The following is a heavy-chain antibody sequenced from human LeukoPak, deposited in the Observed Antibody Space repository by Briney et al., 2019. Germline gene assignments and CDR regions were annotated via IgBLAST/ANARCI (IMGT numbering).Heavy chain of an antibody. V-gene: IGHV3-23*01. CDR2: LTGSGGST. CDR1: GFTFSSCA. J-gene: IGHJ4*02. Sequence: GGSLRLSCAASGFTFSSCAMSWVRQAPGKGLEWVSGLTGSGGSTYYADSVKGRFTISRDDSKNTLYLQMNSLRAEDTAVYYCAKGGRTSCYGHVDYWGQGTLVTVSS. D-gene: IGHD2-2*01. CDR3: AKGGRTSCYGHVDY.